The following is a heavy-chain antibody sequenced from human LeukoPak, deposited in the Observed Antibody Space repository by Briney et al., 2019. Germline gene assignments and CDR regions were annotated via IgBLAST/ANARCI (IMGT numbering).Heavy chain of an antibody. CDR2: IYNSGIT. Sequence: SETLSLTCIVSGGSISSYYWSWIRQPPGKGLEWIGYIYNSGITNHNPSLKSRVTISVDTSKNQFSLKLSSVTAADTAVYYCARAPRYSGSYYAPKFYFDCWGQGTLVTVSS. CDR1: GGSISSYY. D-gene: IGHD1-26*01. V-gene: IGHV4-59*01. CDR3: ARAPRYSGSYYAPKFYFDC. J-gene: IGHJ4*02.